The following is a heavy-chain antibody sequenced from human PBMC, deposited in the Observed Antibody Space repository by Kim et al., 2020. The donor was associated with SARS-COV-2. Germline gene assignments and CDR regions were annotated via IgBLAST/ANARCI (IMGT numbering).Heavy chain of an antibody. Sequence: SETLSLTCAVYGGSFSGYYWSWIRQPPGKGLEWIGEINHSGSTNYNPSLKSRVTISVDTSKNQFSLKLSSVTAADTAVYYCARALRIFEWQRWFDPWGQG. CDR1: GGSFSGYY. CDR2: INHSGST. D-gene: IGHD3-3*01. V-gene: IGHV4-34*01. J-gene: IGHJ5*02. CDR3: ARALRIFEWQRWFDP.